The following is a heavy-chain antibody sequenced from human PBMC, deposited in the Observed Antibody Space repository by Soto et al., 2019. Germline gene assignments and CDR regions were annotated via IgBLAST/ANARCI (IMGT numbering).Heavy chain of an antibody. CDR3: AKDRDSSGYYYRNY. J-gene: IGHJ4*02. D-gene: IGHD3-22*01. CDR2: ISGTGDST. CDR1: GFTFSRFA. V-gene: IGHV3-23*01. Sequence: GGSLRLSCAASGFTFSRFAMSWVRQAPGKGLEWVSAISGTGDSTYYADSVKGRFTISRDNSKNTPYLQINSLRAEDTAVYYCAKDRDSSGYYYRNYWGQGTLVTVSS.